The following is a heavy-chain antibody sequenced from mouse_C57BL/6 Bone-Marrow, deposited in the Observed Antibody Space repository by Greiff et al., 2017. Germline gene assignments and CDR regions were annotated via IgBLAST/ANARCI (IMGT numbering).Heavy chain of an antibody. D-gene: IGHD1-1*01. CDR3: ARSSYYYGSSFYAMDY. Sequence: DVQLQESGPELVKPGASVKIPCKASGYTFTDYNMDWVKQSHGKSLEWIGDINPNNGGTIYNQKFKGKATLTVDKSSSAAYMELRSLTSEDTAVYYCARSSYYYGSSFYAMDYWGQGTSVTVSS. V-gene: IGHV1-18*01. J-gene: IGHJ4*01. CDR1: GYTFTDYN. CDR2: INPNNGGT.